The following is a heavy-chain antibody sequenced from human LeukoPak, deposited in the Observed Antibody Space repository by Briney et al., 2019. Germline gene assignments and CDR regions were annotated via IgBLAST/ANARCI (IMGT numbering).Heavy chain of an antibody. D-gene: IGHD3-3*01. CDR2: ISGSGGST. J-gene: IGHJ4*02. CDR3: AKDLPPRDYDFWSGYYGPHY. V-gene: IGHV3-23*01. Sequence: GTSLRLSCAASGFTFSSYAMSWVRQAPGKGLEWVSAISGSGGSTYYADSVKGRFTISRDNSKNTLYLQMNSLRAEDTAVYYCAKDLPPRDYDFWSGYYGPHYWGQGTLVTVSS. CDR1: GFTFSSYA.